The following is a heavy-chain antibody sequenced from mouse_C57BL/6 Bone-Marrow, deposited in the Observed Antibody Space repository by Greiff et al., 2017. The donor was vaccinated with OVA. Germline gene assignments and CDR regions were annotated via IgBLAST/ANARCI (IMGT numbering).Heavy chain of an antibody. Sequence: VKLMESGPGLVQPSQSLSITCTVSGFSLTSDGVHWVRQSPGKGLEWLGVIWSGGSTDYNAAFISRLSISKDNSKSQDFFKMNSLQADDTAIYYCARQKSSGFYAMDYWGQGTSVTVSS. J-gene: IGHJ4*01. CDR1: GFSLTSDG. D-gene: IGHD3-2*02. V-gene: IGHV2-2*01. CDR3: ARQKSSGFYAMDY. CDR2: IWSGGST.